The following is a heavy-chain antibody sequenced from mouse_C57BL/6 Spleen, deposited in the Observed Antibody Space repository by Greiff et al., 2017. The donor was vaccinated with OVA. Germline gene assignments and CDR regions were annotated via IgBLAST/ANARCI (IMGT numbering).Heavy chain of an antibody. CDR3: ARDLVGTDY. D-gene: IGHD4-1*01. CDR1: GFTFSSYA. Sequence: EVNLVESGGGLVKPGGSLKLSCAASGFTFSSYAMSWVRQTPEKRLEWVATISDGGSYTYYPDNVKGRFTISRDNAKNNLYLQMSHLKSEDTAMYYCARDLVGTDYWGQGTTLTVSS. V-gene: IGHV5-4*01. J-gene: IGHJ2*01. CDR2: ISDGGSYT.